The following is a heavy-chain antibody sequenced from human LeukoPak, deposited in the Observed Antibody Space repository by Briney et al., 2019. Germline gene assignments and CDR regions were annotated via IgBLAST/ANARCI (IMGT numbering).Heavy chain of an antibody. V-gene: IGHV3-9*01. CDR2: ISWNSGSI. J-gene: IGHJ4*02. CDR3: AKEAVAGTVDY. Sequence: PGGSLRLSCAASGFTLDDYAMHWVRQAPGKGLEWVSGISWNSGSIGYADSVKGRFTISRDNAKNSLYLQMNSLRAEDTALYYCAKEAVAGTVDYWGQGTLVTVSS. D-gene: IGHD6-19*01. CDR1: GFTLDDYA.